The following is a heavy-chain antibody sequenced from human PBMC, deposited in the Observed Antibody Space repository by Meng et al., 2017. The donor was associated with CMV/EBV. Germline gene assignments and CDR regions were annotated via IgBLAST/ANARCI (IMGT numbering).Heavy chain of an antibody. D-gene: IGHD3/OR15-3a*01. V-gene: IGHV4-30-4*08. J-gene: IGHJ5*02. Sequence: VPLQDSLPGLLQHSPTLSLPCTVAGVSMRSGDYYWSWIRQPPGKGLEWIGYIYYSGSTYYNPSLKSRVTISVDTSKNQFSLKLSSVTAADTAVYYCAREEIGLDPWGQGTLVTVSS. CDR3: AREEIGLDP. CDR1: GVSMRSGDYY. CDR2: IYYSGST.